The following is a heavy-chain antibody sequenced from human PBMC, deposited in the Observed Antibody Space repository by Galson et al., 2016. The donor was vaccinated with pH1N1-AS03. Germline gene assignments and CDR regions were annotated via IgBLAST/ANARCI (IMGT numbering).Heavy chain of an antibody. J-gene: IGHJ4*02. Sequence: SLRLSCAASGFTFSSFVMSWVRQAPGKGLEWVAAITGSGGTTYYGDSVKGRFTVSRDNSNNTLYLELSSLRAGDTAIYYCAKDLRSKIKVSGFDYWGQGALVTVSS. CDR2: ITGSGGTT. V-gene: IGHV3-23*01. D-gene: IGHD5/OR15-5a*01. CDR3: AKDLRSKIKVSGFDY. CDR1: GFTFSSFV.